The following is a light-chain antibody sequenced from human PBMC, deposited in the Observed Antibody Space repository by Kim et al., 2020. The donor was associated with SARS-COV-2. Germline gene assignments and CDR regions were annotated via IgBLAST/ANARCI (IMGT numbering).Light chain of an antibody. CDR1: QSVSRY. J-gene: IGKJ2*01. CDR2: DAS. Sequence: SLSPVERATLSCRASQSVSRYLAWYQQKPGQAPRLLIYDASNRATGIPARFSGSGSGTDFTLTISSLEPEDFAVYYCQQRSNWYTFGQGTKLEI. V-gene: IGKV3-11*01. CDR3: QQRSNWYT.